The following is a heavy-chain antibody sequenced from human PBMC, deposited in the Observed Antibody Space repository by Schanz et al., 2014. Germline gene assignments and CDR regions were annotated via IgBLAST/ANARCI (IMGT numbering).Heavy chain of an antibody. J-gene: IGHJ4*02. D-gene: IGHD6-13*01. V-gene: IGHV3-9*01. CDR1: GFTVNNYA. CDR3: ARLDSSSWYPRY. CDR2: MSWNAGSL. Sequence: EVQLLESGGGLVQPGGSLRLSCTVSGFTVNNYAMNWVRQAPGRGLEWVSGMSWNAGSLGYGDSVKGRFTISRDNAKNSLYLQMNSLRAEDTALYYCARLDSSSWYPRYWGQGTLVTVSS.